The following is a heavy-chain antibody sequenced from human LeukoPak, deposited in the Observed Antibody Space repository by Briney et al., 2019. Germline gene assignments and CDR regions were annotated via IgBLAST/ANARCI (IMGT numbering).Heavy chain of an antibody. J-gene: IGHJ4*02. D-gene: IGHD3-22*01. CDR1: GFTFSSYA. Sequence: GGSLRLSCAASGFTFSSYAMSWVRQAPGKGLEWVAVIWYDGSNKYYADSVKGRFTISRDNSKNTLYLQMNSLRAEDTAVYYCARVKYYYDSSGYYIDYWGQGTLVTVSS. V-gene: IGHV3-33*08. CDR3: ARVKYYYDSSGYYIDY. CDR2: IWYDGSNK.